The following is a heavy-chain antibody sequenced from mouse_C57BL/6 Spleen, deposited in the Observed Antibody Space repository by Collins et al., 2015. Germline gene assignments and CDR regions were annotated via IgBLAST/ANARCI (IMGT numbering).Heavy chain of an antibody. CDR3: ARLVATDAMDY. D-gene: IGHD1-1*01. CDR2: IYPGDGDT. Sequence: QVQLQQSGPELVKPGASVKISCKASGYAFSSSWMNWVKQRPGRGLEWIGRIYPGDGDTYYNGKFKGKATLTADKSSSTACMQLSSLTSEDSAVYFCARLVATDAMDYWGQGTSVTVSS. J-gene: IGHJ4*01. V-gene: IGHV1-82*01. CDR1: GYAFSSSW.